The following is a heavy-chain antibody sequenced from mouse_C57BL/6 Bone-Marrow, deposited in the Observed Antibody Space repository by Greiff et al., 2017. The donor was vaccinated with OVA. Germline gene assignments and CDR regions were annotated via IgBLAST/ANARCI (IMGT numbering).Heavy chain of an antibody. V-gene: IGHV5-12*01. Sequence: EVQRVESGGGLVQPGGSLKLSCAASGFTFSDYYMYWVRQTPEKRLEWVAYISNGGGSTYYPDTVKGRFTISRDNAKNTLYLQMSRLKSEDTAMYYCARTYYSNPSYYAMDYWGQGTSVTVSS. J-gene: IGHJ4*01. CDR2: ISNGGGST. CDR3: ARTYYSNPSYYAMDY. CDR1: GFTFSDYY. D-gene: IGHD2-5*01.